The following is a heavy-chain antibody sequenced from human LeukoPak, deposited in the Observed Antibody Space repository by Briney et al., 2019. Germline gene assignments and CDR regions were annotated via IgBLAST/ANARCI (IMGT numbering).Heavy chain of an antibody. CDR2: ITYDVGDQ. Sequence: GGGLRLSCAPSGVTFSIDVMHCGREAPRGRPECGAFITYDVGDQYYAHSVKGRFTISRDNAKNTLYLQMTSLRPEAPAVYYCAKDRKRHGIFDSWGQGTLVTVSS. CDR1: GVTFSIDV. CDR3: AKDRKRHGIFDS. V-gene: IGHV3-30*02. J-gene: IGHJ4*02. D-gene: IGHD1-1*01.